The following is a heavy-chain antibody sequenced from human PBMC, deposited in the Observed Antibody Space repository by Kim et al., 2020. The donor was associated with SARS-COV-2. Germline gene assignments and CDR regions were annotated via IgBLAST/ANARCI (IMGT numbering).Heavy chain of an antibody. V-gene: IGHV1-8*01. CDR1: GYTFTSYD. Sequence: ASVKVSCKASGYTFTSYDINWVRQATGQGLEWMGWMNPNSGNTGYAQKFQGRVTMTRNTSISTAYMELSSLRSKDTAVYYCARARLLRSDAFDIWGQVTMVTVSS. CDR2: MNPNSGNT. J-gene: IGHJ3*02. CDR3: ARARLLRSDAFDI.